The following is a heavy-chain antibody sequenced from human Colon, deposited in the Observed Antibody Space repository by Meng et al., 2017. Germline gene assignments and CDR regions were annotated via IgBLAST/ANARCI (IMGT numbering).Heavy chain of an antibody. CDR3: ARGGPYPDSSGFHWYFDL. D-gene: IGHD3-22*01. J-gene: IGHJ2*01. Sequence: QGQLVQSGSELKKAGASVKVSCKASGYTFINYAINWVRQAPGQGLEWMGWINTHTGNPTYGQGFTGRFVLSSDTSVSTANLQISSLKAEDTAVYYCARGGPYPDSSGFHWYFDLWGRGTLVTVSS. V-gene: IGHV7-4-1*02. CDR2: INTHTGNP. CDR1: GYTFINYA.